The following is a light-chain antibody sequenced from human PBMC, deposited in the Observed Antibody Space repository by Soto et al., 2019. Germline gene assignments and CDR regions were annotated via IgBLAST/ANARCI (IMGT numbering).Light chain of an antibody. Sequence: AIPMTQSPSSLSASVGDTVTITCRASQGIRSYLSWYQQKPGKAPKLLIYAASSLQSGVPSRFSGSGSGTDFTLTISSLQPEDFATYYCLQDYDYSWTFGQGTKVEIK. CDR3: LQDYDYSWT. J-gene: IGKJ1*01. CDR2: AAS. V-gene: IGKV1-6*01. CDR1: QGIRSY.